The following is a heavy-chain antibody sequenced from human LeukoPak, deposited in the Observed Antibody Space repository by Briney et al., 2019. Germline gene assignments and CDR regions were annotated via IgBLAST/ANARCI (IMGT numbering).Heavy chain of an antibody. CDR1: GGSISSGGYY. Sequence: SETLSLTCTVSGGSISSGGYYWSWIRQHPGTGLEWIGYIYYSGSTYYNPSLKSRVTISVDTSENQFSLKLSSVTAADTAVYYCARTPITGDGYYFDYWGQGTLVTVSS. D-gene: IGHD7-27*01. V-gene: IGHV4-31*03. CDR3: ARTPITGDGYYFDY. J-gene: IGHJ4*02. CDR2: IYYSGST.